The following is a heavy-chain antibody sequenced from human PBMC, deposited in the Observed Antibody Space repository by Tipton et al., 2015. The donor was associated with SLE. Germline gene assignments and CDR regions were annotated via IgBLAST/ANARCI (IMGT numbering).Heavy chain of an antibody. CDR2: ISSSSSYI. CDR1: GFTFSSYS. V-gene: IGHV3-21*01. D-gene: IGHD4-17*01. CDR3: ARGGDGDPFDY. J-gene: IGHJ4*02. Sequence: SLRLSCAASGFTFSSYSMNWVRQAPGKGLEWVSSISSSSSYIYYADSVKGRFTISRDNAKNSLYLQMNSLRAEDTAVYYCARGGDGDPFDYWGQGTLVTVSS.